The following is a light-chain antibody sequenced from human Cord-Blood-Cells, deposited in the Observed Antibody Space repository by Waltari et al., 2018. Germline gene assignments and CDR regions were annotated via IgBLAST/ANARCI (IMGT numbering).Light chain of an antibody. J-gene: IGLJ1*01. CDR3: CSYAGSSTYV. CDR1: SSEVGSYNL. CDR2: EVS. Sequence: QSALTKPASVSGSPGQSITLSSTGTSSEVGSYNLVSWSQRHPGKAPKLIIYEVSKRPSGVSNLFSGSKSGDTASLTISGLQAEDEADYYCCSYAGSSTYVFGTGTKVTVL. V-gene: IGLV2-23*02.